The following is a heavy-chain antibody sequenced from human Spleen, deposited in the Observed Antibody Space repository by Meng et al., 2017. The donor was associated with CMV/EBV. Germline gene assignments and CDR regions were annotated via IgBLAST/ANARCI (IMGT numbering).Heavy chain of an antibody. J-gene: IGHJ4*02. D-gene: IGHD6-19*01. CDR3: ARSEGWYYRYFDY. Sequence: ASVKVSCKASGYTFTGYYLHWVRQAPGQGPEWMGWISPYNGNSNYAQKVKDRLTMTTDTSTSTAYMELRSLRSDDTAIYYCARSEGWYYRYFDYWGQGTLVTVSS. CDR2: ISPYNGNS. CDR1: GYTFTGYY. V-gene: IGHV1-18*04.